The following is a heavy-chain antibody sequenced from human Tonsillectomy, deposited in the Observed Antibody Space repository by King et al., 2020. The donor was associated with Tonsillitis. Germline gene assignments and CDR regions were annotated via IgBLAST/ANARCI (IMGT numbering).Heavy chain of an antibody. Sequence: VQLVESGGGLVQPGRSLRLSCAASVFTFDDYAMAWVRQVPVKGLQWVSGVSWKSGYKGYADSVKGRFTISRDNAKNSLYLQMNSLRAEDTALYYCAKDMHGSGTLDAFDFWGQGTMVTVSS. CDR1: VFTFDDYA. CDR2: VSWKSGYK. D-gene: IGHD3-10*01. J-gene: IGHJ3*01. V-gene: IGHV3-9*01. CDR3: AKDMHGSGTLDAFDF.